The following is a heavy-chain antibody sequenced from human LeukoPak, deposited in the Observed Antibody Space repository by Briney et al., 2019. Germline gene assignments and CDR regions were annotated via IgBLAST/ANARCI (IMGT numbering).Heavy chain of an antibody. D-gene: IGHD3-10*01. CDR2: INPNSGGT. V-gene: IGHV1-2*02. CDR1: GYTFTGYY. J-gene: IGHJ3*02. CDR3: ARNIWFGESADAFDI. Sequence: VSVKVSCKASGYTFTGYYMHWVRQAPGQGLEWMGWINPNSGGTNYAQKFQGRVTMTRDKSIRTAYMELSRLTSDDTAVYYCARNIWFGESADAFDIWGQGTMVTVSS.